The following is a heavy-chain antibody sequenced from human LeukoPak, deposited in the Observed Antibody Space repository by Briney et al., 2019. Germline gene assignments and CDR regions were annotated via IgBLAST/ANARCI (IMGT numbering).Heavy chain of an antibody. CDR2: ISPDGSYT. CDR1: GFIFSDFY. V-gene: IGHV3-11*06. D-gene: IGHD2/OR15-2a*01. Sequence: GGSLRLSCAGSGFIFSDFYIIWIRQSPGKGLEWLAYISPDGSYTTYGDSVKGRFVISRDNAKNSVSLQMNSLRAEDTAVYFCAREPIYGLNFDYWGQGTLVTVSS. J-gene: IGHJ4*02. CDR3: AREPIYGLNFDY.